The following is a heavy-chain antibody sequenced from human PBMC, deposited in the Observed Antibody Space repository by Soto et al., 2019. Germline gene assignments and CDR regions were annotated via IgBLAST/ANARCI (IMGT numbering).Heavy chain of an antibody. D-gene: IGHD1-26*01. CDR2: ISYDGSNK. CDR3: ARAGRGKVGATRGGWFDP. V-gene: IGHV3-30-3*01. J-gene: IGHJ5*02. CDR1: GFTFSSYA. Sequence: QVQLVESGGGVVQPGRSLRLSCAASGFTFSSYAMHWVRQAPGKGLEWVAVISYDGSNKYYADSVKGRFTISRDNSKNTLYLQMNSLRAEDTAVYYCARAGRGKVGATRGGWFDPWGQGTLVTVSS.